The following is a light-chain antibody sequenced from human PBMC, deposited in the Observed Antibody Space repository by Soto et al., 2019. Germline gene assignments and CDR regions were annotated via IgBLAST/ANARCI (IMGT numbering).Light chain of an antibody. CDR2: AAS. CDR3: QHSNIYSEA. V-gene: IGKV1-17*03. CDR1: QGISNY. Sequence: DMKVSRSPSAMYASIKDRVTMTCRSSQGISNYLAWFQQKPGKVPKRLIYAASSLQSGVPSRFSGSGSGTEFTLTISSLQPDDVATYYSQHSNIYSEAFGQGTKL. J-gene: IGKJ1*01.